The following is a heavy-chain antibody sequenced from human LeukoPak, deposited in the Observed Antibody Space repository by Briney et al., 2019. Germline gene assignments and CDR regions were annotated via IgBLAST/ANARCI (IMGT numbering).Heavy chain of an antibody. J-gene: IGHJ4*02. CDR2: IIPILGIA. CDR1: GGTFSSYA. V-gene: IGHV1-69*04. Sequence: ASVKVSCKASGGTFSSYAISWVRQAPGQGLEWMGRIIPILGIANYAQKFQGRVTITADKSTSTAYMELSSLRSEDTAVYYCVAAAGEDIDYWGQGTLVTVSS. CDR3: VAAAGEDIDY. D-gene: IGHD6-13*01.